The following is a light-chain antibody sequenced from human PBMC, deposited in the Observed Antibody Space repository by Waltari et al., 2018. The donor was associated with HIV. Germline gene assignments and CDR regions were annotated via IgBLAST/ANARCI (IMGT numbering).Light chain of an antibody. CDR2: DVS. J-gene: IGLJ2*01. Sequence: QSALTQPASASGSPGQSITISCTGTSSDVGGYNSVSWYQQHPGKAPKLMIYDVSNRPSGVSNRCSGSQSGNTASLTISGLQAEDEADYYCSSYTSSSTLDVVFGGGTKLTVL. V-gene: IGLV2-14*03. CDR3: SSYTSSSTLDVV. CDR1: SSDVGGYNS.